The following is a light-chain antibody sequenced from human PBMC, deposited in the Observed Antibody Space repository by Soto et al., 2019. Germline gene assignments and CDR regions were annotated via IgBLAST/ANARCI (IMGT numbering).Light chain of an antibody. CDR2: GTS. CDR1: QSVSSS. Sequence: EIVLTQSPGTLSLSPGERATLSCRASQSVSSSLAWYQQKPGQAPRLLIYGTSNRATAIPDRFSGGGSGADFTLTISRLEPEDFALYYCQQYGISPSTFGPGTKVEI. CDR3: QQYGISPST. J-gene: IGKJ1*01. V-gene: IGKV3-20*01.